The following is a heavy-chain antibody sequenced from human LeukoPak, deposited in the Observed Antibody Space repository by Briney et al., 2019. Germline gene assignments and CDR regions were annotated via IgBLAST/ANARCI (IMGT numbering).Heavy chain of an antibody. V-gene: IGHV3-23*01. CDR1: GFTFSSYA. CDR3: ANRGYSTYYFDY. D-gene: IGHD3-22*01. J-gene: IGHJ4*02. Sequence: GGSLRLSCAASGFTFSSYAMSWVRQAPGKGLEWVSAISGSGGSTYYADSVKGRFTISRDNSKNTLYLQMNSLRAEDTAVYYCANRGYSTYYFDYWGQGTLVTVSS. CDR2: ISGSGGST.